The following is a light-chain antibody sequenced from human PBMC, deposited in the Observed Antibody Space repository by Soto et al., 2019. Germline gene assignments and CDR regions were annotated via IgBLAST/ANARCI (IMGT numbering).Light chain of an antibody. CDR1: QSGSSSY. V-gene: IGKV3-20*01. CDR3: QQFGSSPLFT. Sequence: EIVLTQSPGTLSLCPGERATLSCRASQSGSSSYLAWYQQKPGQAPRLLIYGASSRATGIPVRFSGSGSGTDFTLTISRLEPEDFAVYYCQQFGSSPLFTFGPGTKVDVQ. J-gene: IGKJ3*01. CDR2: GAS.